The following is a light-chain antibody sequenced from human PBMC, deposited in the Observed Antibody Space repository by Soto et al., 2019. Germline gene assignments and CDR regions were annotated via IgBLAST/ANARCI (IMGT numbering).Light chain of an antibody. Sequence: QSVLTRPASVSGSPGQSITISCTGTCSDVGTYKYVSWYQQHPGKAPKLMIYDVSNRPSGVSNRFSGSKSGNTASLTISGLQAEDEADYYCNSYTTSSTLVFGTGTKVTVL. CDR1: CSDVGTYKY. V-gene: IGLV2-14*03. CDR2: DVS. J-gene: IGLJ1*01. CDR3: NSYTTSSTLV.